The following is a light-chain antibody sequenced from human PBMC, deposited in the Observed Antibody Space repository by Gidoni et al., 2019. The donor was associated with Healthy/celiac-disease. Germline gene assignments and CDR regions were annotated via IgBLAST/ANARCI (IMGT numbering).Light chain of an antibody. J-gene: IGKJ4*01. CDR3: QQYYSYPLT. CDR1: QGISSY. Sequence: AIRMTQSPSSFSASTGDRVTITCRASQGISSYLAWYQQKPGQAPKLLIYAASTLQSGVPSRFSGSGSGTDFTLTSSYLQSEDFATYYCQQYYSYPLTFGGGTKVEIK. V-gene: IGKV1-8*01. CDR2: AAS.